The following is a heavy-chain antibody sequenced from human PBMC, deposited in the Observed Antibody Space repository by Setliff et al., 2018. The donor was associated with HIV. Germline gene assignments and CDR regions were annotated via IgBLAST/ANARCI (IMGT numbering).Heavy chain of an antibody. V-gene: IGHV1-3*01. J-gene: IGHJ4*02. CDR1: GYTFSNHT. D-gene: IGHD3-9*01. CDR3: ARSGLVYDDVLTGPPTDY. Sequence: GASVKVSCKASGYTFSNHTIHWVRQAPGKRPEWMGWLNAGYGNTKYSQKLQGRATITRDISASTAYMELSSLRSEDTAVYYCARSGLVYDDVLTGPPTDYWGQGTLVTVSS. CDR2: LNAGYGNT.